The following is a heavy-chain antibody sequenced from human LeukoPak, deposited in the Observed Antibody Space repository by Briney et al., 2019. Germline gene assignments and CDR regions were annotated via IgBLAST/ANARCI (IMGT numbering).Heavy chain of an antibody. V-gene: IGHV3-7*02. Sequence: GGSLRLSCAASGFTFSSYWMSWVRQAPGKGLEWVANIKEDGSEKYYVDSVKGRLTISRDTAKSSLYLQMNSLRAEDTAVYYCAEIAAAGIHYFDYWGQGTLVTVSS. D-gene: IGHD6-13*01. CDR2: IKEDGSEK. J-gene: IGHJ4*02. CDR3: AEIAAAGIHYFDY. CDR1: GFTFSSYW.